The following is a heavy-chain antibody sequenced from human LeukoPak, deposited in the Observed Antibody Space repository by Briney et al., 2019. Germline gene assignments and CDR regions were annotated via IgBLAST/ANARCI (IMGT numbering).Heavy chain of an antibody. D-gene: IGHD6-13*01. CDR2: IEPSDYYT. CDR1: GYGFTSYW. Sequence: GASLQTSSKGSGYGFTSYWISWVGPMPGQGGEWMGRIEPSDYYTNYSPSFQGNVTISADKSITTAYLQWSSLKASDTAMYYCARRIAAADFDYIDYWGQGTLVTVSS. V-gene: IGHV5-10-1*01. J-gene: IGHJ4*02. CDR3: ARRIAAADFDYIDY.